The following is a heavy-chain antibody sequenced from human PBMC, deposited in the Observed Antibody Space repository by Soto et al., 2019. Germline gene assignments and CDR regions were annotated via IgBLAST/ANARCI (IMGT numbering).Heavy chain of an antibody. J-gene: IGHJ4*02. CDR1: GFSISSGGYS. CDR3: ARDKYYDSSIYSFYFDY. V-gene: IGHV4-30-2*01. CDR2: ISHIGST. D-gene: IGHD3-22*01. Sequence: PSETLSLTCAVSGFSISSGGYSWSWIRQPPGKGLEWIVYISHIGSTFYNPSLKSRVTVSMDRSRNQFSLKLNSVTAADTAVYYCARDKYYDSSIYSFYFDYWGQGTLVTVSS.